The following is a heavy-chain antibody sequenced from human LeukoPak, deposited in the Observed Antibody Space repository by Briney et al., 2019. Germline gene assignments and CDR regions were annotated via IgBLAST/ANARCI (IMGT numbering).Heavy chain of an antibody. D-gene: IGHD2-15*01. V-gene: IGHV4-34*01. CDR2: INHSGST. J-gene: IGHJ4*02. Sequence: SETLSPTCAVYGGSFSGYYWSWIRQPPGKGLEWIGEINHSGSTNYNPSLKSRVTISVDTSKTQFSLKLSSVAAADTAVYYCTRAGARLRPLSDYWGQGTLVTVSA. CDR1: GGSFSGYY. CDR3: TRAGARLRPLSDY.